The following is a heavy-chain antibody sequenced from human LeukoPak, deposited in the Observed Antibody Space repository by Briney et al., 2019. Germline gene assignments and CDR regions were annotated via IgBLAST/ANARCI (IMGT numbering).Heavy chain of an antibody. CDR1: GFTFSSYA. J-gene: IGHJ4*02. D-gene: IGHD3-22*01. V-gene: IGHV3-23*01. Sequence: GGSLRLSCAASGFTFSSYAMSWVSQAPGKGLEWVSAISGSGGSTYYADSVKGRFTISRDNSKNTLYLQMNSLRAEDTAVYYCAKDREYYGSSGYFFDYWGQGTLVTASS. CDR3: AKDREYYGSSGYFFDY. CDR2: ISGSGGST.